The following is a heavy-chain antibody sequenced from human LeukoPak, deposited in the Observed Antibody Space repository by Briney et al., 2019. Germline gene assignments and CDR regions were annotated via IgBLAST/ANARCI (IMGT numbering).Heavy chain of an antibody. J-gene: IGHJ4*02. Sequence: PGGSLRLSCAASGFTFSSYSMNWVRQAPGKGLEWVSSISSSSSYIYYADSVKGRFTISRDNAKNSLYLQMNSLRAEDTAVYYCARDSQRITMVRGVITSSFDYWGQGTLVTVSS. CDR3: ARDSQRITMVRGVITSSFDY. D-gene: IGHD3-10*01. CDR1: GFTFSSYS. CDR2: ISSSSSYI. V-gene: IGHV3-21*01.